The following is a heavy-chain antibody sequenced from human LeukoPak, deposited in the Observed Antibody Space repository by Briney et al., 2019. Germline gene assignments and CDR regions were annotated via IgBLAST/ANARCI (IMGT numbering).Heavy chain of an antibody. CDR3: ARYIAAAGPLDLYWYFDL. Sequence: PGGSPRLSCAASGFTFSSYSMNWVRQAPGKGLEWVSYISSSSSTIYYADSVKGRFTISRDNAKNSLYLQMNSLRAEDTAVYYCARYIAAAGPLDLYWYFDLWGRGTLVTVSS. J-gene: IGHJ2*01. CDR1: GFTFSSYS. CDR2: ISSSSSTI. D-gene: IGHD6-13*01. V-gene: IGHV3-48*04.